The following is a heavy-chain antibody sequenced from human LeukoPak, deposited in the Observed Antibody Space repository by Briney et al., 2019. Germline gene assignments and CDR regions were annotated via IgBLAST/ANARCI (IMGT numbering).Heavy chain of an antibody. CDR3: TKSQLPRHELLNFFFDY. CDR1: RFTLSTYG. V-gene: IGHV3-30*18. Sequence: GGSLRLSCAVSRFTLSTYGMQWVRQAPGKGVEWVAVVSYDGSSTYYADSVKGRFTISRDNYKNTLYLQMNRLRRDDRAVYYSTKSQLPRHELLNFFFDYWGQGTLVTVSS. CDR2: VSYDGSST. D-gene: IGHD2-2*01. J-gene: IGHJ4*02.